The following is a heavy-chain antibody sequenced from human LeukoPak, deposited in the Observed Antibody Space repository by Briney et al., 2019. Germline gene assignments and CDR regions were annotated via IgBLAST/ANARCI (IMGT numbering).Heavy chain of an antibody. Sequence: DPGGSLRLSCAASGFTFSSYSMNWVRQAPGKGLEWVSSISSSSSYIYYADSVKGRFTISRDNAKNSLYLQMNSLRAEDTAVYYCARKEMATTRIGCWGQGTLVTVSS. CDR3: ARKEMATTRIGC. D-gene: IGHD5-24*01. V-gene: IGHV3-21*01. CDR2: ISSSSSYI. J-gene: IGHJ4*02. CDR1: GFTFSSYS.